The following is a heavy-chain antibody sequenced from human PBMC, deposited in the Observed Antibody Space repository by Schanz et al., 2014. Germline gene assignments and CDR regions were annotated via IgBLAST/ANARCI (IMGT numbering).Heavy chain of an antibody. CDR2: IDGKSTTV. V-gene: IGHV3-48*01. D-gene: IGHD3-10*01. CDR1: GFTFSSYA. Sequence: VQLVESGGGVVQFGRSLRLSCAASGFTFSSYAMSWVRQAPGKGLEWLSYIDGKSTTVYYADSVKGRFTVSRDNAKNSLFLQMNSLRVEDTAVYYCARLPVGYGSGSWDVWGQGTSXTVSS. CDR3: ARLPVGYGSGSWDV. J-gene: IGHJ6*02.